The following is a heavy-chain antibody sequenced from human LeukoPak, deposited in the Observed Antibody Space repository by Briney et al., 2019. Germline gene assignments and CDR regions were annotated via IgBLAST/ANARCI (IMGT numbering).Heavy chain of an antibody. D-gene: IGHD3-22*01. Sequence: VASVKVCCKVSGYTLTELSMHWVRQAPGQGLEWMGGIIPIFGTANYAQKFQGRVTITADESTSTAYMELSSLRSEDTAVYYCARGGYYYDSSGYFAFDYWGQGTLVTVSS. V-gene: IGHV1-69*13. CDR2: IIPIFGTA. J-gene: IGHJ4*02. CDR3: ARGGYYYDSSGYFAFDY. CDR1: GYTLTELS.